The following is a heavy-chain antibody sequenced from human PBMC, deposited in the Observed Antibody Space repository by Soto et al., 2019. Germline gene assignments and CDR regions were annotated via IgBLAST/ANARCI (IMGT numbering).Heavy chain of an antibody. D-gene: IGHD3-3*01. J-gene: IGHJ6*02. Sequence: SLRLSCAASGFTFSSYAMSWVRQAPGKGLEWVSAISGSGGSTYYADSVKGRFTISRDNSKNTLYLQMNSLRAEDTAVYYCAKGTGGTYYDFWSGYQGYYYGMDVWGQGTTVTVSS. CDR1: GFTFSSYA. CDR3: AKGTGGTYYDFWSGYQGYYYGMDV. CDR2: ISGSGGST. V-gene: IGHV3-23*01.